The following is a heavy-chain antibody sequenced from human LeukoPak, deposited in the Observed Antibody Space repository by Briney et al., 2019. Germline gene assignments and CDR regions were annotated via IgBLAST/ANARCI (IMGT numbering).Heavy chain of an antibody. CDR3: ARVLSGSWDWFDP. V-gene: IGHV3-74*01. J-gene: IGHJ5*02. CDR1: GFTFSNYW. D-gene: IGHD3-22*01. Sequence: GGSLRLSCAASGFTFSNYWMHWVRQAPGKGLVWVSRINTDGNRITYADSVKGRFTISRDNAMNTVYLQMNSLRAEDTAVYYCARVLSGSWDWFDPWGQGTLVTVSS. CDR2: INTDGNRI.